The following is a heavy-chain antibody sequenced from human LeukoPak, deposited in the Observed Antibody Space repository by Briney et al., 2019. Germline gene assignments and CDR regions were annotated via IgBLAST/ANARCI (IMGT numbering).Heavy chain of an antibody. J-gene: IGHJ4*02. V-gene: IGHV3-23*01. CDR3: AKDYFGSGLMGYVDY. CDR2: VSASGDST. Sequence: GGSLRLSCAASGLTFSRYAMSWVRQAPGRGLEWVSAVSASGDSTYYADSVKGRFTISRDNSKNTLYLQMHSLRAEDTAVYNCAKDYFGSGLMGYVDYWGQGTLVTVSS. CDR1: GLTFSRYA. D-gene: IGHD3-10*01.